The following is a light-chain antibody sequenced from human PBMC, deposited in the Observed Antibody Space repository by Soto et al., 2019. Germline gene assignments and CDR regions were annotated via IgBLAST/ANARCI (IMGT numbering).Light chain of an antibody. Sequence: DIVMTQSPLSLPVTPGEPASISCRSSQSLLHSNGYNYLDWYLQKSGQSPRLLIYLGSTRASGVPDRFNGSGSGTDFTLKIRRVEAEDVGVYYCMQPLHTPWTFGQGTKVEIK. CDR1: QSLLHSNGYNY. CDR3: MQPLHTPWT. CDR2: LGS. V-gene: IGKV2-28*01. J-gene: IGKJ1*01.